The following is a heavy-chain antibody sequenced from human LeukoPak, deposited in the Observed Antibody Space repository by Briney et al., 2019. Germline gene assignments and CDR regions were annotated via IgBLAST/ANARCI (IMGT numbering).Heavy chain of an antibody. Sequence: PSETLSLTCVVSGGSISSSSYYWGWIRQPPGKGLEWIGSIYYSGSTYYNASLKSQVSISIDTSKNQFSLRLTSVTAADTAVYYCARQTGSGLFILPGGQGTLVTVSS. J-gene: IGHJ4*02. CDR2: IYYSGST. CDR1: GGSISSSSYY. D-gene: IGHD3/OR15-3a*01. V-gene: IGHV4-39*01. CDR3: ARQTGSGLFILP.